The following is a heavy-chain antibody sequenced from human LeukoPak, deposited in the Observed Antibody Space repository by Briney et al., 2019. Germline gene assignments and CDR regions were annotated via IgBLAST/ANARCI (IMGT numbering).Heavy chain of an antibody. D-gene: IGHD3-9*01. CDR3: ARELIYYDILTGLGY. J-gene: IGHJ4*02. CDR1: GYTFTSYG. Sequence: GASVKVSCKASGYTFTSYGISWVRQAPGQGLEWMGWISAYNGNTNYAQKLQGRVTMTTDTSTSTAYMELRSLRSDDTAVYYCARELIYYDILTGLGYWGQGTLVTVSS. V-gene: IGHV1-18*01. CDR2: ISAYNGNT.